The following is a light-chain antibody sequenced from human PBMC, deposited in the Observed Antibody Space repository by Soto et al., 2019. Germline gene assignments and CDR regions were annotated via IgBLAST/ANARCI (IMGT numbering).Light chain of an antibody. CDR1: LSVSNNY. J-gene: IGKJ5*01. V-gene: IGKV3-20*01. CDR2: GAS. Sequence: IVLTQSPGSLSLSPGEGATLSCRASLSVSNNYLAWYQQKPGQALRLLIYGASTRATGIPDRFSGSGSGTALPLSISRLDPEDSAVYFCQHYGGSPLITFGQGTRLEIK. CDR3: QHYGGSPLIT.